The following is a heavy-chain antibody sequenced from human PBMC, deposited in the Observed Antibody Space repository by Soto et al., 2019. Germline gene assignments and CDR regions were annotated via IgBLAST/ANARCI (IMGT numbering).Heavy chain of an antibody. CDR3: ATPSRISTYYYDSSGYYHFDY. V-gene: IGHV5-51*01. D-gene: IGHD3-22*01. CDR1: GYSFTSYW. CDR2: IYPGDSDT. J-gene: IGHJ4*02. Sequence: PGESLKISCKGSGYSFTSYWIGWVRQMPGKGLEWMGIIYPGDSDTRYSPSFQGQVTISADKSISTAYLQWSSLKASDTAMYYCATPSRISTYYYDSSGYYHFDYWGQGTLVTVSS.